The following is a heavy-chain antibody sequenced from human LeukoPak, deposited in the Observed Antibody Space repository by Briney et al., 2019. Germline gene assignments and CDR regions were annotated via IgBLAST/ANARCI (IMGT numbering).Heavy chain of an antibody. CDR3: ATSSIALAGTVDY. D-gene: IGHD6-19*01. Sequence: GRSLRLSCAASGFTFSSYIMNWVRQAPGKGPEWVSSISSSSAYIYYADSVKGRFTSSRENAKSSLFLQMNSLRDEYTAVYYCATSSIALAGTVDYWGQGTLVTVSS. CDR2: ISSSSAYI. V-gene: IGHV3-21*01. CDR1: GFTFSSYI. J-gene: IGHJ4*02.